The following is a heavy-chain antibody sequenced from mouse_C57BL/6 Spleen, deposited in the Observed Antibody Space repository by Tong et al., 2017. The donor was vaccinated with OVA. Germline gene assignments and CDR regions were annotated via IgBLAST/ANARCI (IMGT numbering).Heavy chain of an antibody. CDR1: EYEFPSHD. Sequence: DVQLQESGGGLVQPGESLKLSCESNEYEFPSHDMSWVRKTPEKRLELVAAINSDGGSTYYPDTMERRFIISRDNTKKTLYLQMSSLRSEDTAMYYCARDEGIIYGNYWYFDVWGAGTTVTVSS. CDR2: INSDGGST. V-gene: IGHV5-2*01. CDR3: ARDEGIIYGNYWYFDV. J-gene: IGHJ1*01. D-gene: IGHD2-1*01.